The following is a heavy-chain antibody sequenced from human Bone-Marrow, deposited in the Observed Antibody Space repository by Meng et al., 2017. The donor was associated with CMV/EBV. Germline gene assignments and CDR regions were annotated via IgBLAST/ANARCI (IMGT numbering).Heavy chain of an antibody. Sequence: GGSLRLSCAASGFTFSSYSMNWVRQAPGKGLEWVSSISSSSSYIYYADSVKGRFTISRDNAKNSLYLQMNSLRAEDTAVYYCARDLVGYNTIDYWGQGTLVTVPS. J-gene: IGHJ4*02. CDR3: ARDLVGYNTIDY. CDR2: ISSSSSYI. D-gene: IGHD5-24*01. V-gene: IGHV3-21*01. CDR1: GFTFSSYS.